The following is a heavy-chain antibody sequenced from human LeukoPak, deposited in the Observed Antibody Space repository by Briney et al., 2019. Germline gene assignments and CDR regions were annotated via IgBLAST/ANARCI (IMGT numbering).Heavy chain of an antibody. V-gene: IGHV1-2*02. CDR1: GYTFSDYY. CDR2: INPNSGGT. J-gene: IGHJ4*02. D-gene: IGHD3-10*01. CDR3: ATLKGAYYGSGSYYNY. Sequence: ASVKVSCKTSGYTFSDYYIHWIRQAPGQGLEWVGWINPNSGGTNYAQKFQGRVTMTRDTSISTAYMELSRLRSDDTAVYYCATLKGAYYGSGSYYNYWGQGTLVTVSS.